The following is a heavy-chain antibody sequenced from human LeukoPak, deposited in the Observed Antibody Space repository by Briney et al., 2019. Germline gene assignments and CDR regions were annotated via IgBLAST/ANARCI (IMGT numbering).Heavy chain of an antibody. CDR1: GFTFSSYS. Sequence: PGGALRLSCAAPGFTFSSYSMKWGRQAPGEGVEGVSYISSSSSTIYYADSVKGRFTISRDNAKNSLYLQMNSLRAEDTAVYYCAKTNAGLDAFDIWGQGTMVTVSS. V-gene: IGHV3-48*04. CDR2: ISSSSSTI. D-gene: IGHD2-8*01. J-gene: IGHJ3*02. CDR3: AKTNAGLDAFDI.